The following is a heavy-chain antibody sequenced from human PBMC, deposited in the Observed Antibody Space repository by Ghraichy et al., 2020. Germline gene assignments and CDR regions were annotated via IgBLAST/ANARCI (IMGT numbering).Heavy chain of an antibody. J-gene: IGHJ4*02. CDR2: IKQDGSEK. CDR1: GFTFSSYW. Sequence: CAASGFTFSSYWMSWVRQAPGKGLEWVANIKQDGSEKYYVDSVKGRFTISRDNAKNSLYLQMNSLRAEDTAVYYCASAYDFWSGYYTSWGQGTLVTVSS. CDR3: ASAYDFWSGYYTS. V-gene: IGHV3-7*03. D-gene: IGHD3-3*01.